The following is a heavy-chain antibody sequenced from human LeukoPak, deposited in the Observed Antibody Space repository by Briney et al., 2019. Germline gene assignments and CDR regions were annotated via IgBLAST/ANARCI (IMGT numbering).Heavy chain of an antibody. V-gene: IGHV4-4*02. J-gene: IGHJ3*02. CDR1: GGSISSSNW. D-gene: IGHD6-19*01. CDR2: IYHSGST. Sequence: ASETLSLTCAVSGGSISSSNWWSWVRQPPGQGLEWIGEIYHSGSTNYNPSLKSRVTISVDKSKNQFSLKLSSVTAADTAVYYCARTLYSSGWSASDAFDIWGQGTMVTVSS. CDR3: ARTLYSSGWSASDAFDI.